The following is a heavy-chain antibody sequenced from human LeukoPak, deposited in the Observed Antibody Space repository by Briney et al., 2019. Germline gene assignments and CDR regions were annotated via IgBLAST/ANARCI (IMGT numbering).Heavy chain of an antibody. D-gene: IGHD5-24*01. V-gene: IGHV4-61*05. CDR1: GGSISSSSYY. CDR2: IYYSGST. Sequence: SETLSLTCTVSGGSISSSSYYWGWIRQPPGKGLEWIGYIYYSGSTNYNPSLKSRVTISVDTSKNQFSLKLSSVTAADTAVYYCARASVEMATIDYWGQGTLVTVSS. J-gene: IGHJ4*02. CDR3: ARASVEMATIDY.